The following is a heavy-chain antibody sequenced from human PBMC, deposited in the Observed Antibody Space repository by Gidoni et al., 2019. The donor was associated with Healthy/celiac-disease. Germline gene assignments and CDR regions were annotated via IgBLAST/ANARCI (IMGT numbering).Heavy chain of an antibody. D-gene: IGHD3-10*01. V-gene: IGHV3-21*01. CDR3: ARVETELLWFGELLMTDY. J-gene: IGHJ4*02. CDR1: GFTFSSHS. Sequence: EVQLVESGGGLVKPGGSLRLSCAASGFTFSSHSMNWVRQAPGKGLEWVSSISSSSSYIYYADSVKGRFTISRDNAKNSLYLQMNSLRAEDTAVYYCARVETELLWFGELLMTDYWGQGTLVTVSS. CDR2: ISSSSSYI.